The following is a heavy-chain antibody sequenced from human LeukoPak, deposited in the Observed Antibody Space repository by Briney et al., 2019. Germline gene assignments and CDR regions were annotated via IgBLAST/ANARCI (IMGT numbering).Heavy chain of an antibody. D-gene: IGHD4-17*01. J-gene: IGHJ4*02. Sequence: GGSLRLSCAASGFTFSSYSMNWIRQAPGKGLEWVSSISRSTSYIYYADSVKGRFTISKDNAKNSLYLQMNSLRAEDTAVYYCARAGGSTVSHSDYWGQGTLVTVSS. CDR1: GFTFSSYS. CDR2: ISRSTSYI. V-gene: IGHV3-21*01. CDR3: ARAGGSTVSHSDY.